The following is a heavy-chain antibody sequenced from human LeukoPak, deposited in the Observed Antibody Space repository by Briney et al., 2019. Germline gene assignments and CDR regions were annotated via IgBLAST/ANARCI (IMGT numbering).Heavy chain of an antibody. CDR2: IYYSGST. J-gene: IGHJ5*02. D-gene: IGHD2-2*01. CDR3: ARDREGYCSSTSCSLGWFDP. V-gene: IGHV4-61*01. CDR1: GGSVSSGSYY. Sequence: SETLSLTCTVSGGSVSSGSYYWSWIRQPPGKGLEWIGYIYYSGSTNYNPSLKSRVTISVDTSKNQFSLKLSSVTAADTAVYYCARDREGYCSSTSCSLGWFDPWGQGTLVTVSS.